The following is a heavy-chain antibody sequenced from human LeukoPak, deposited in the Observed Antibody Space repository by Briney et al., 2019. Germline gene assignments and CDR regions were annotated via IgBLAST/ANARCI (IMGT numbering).Heavy chain of an antibody. J-gene: IGHJ4*02. CDR3: ARDLDGYQAGFDY. CDR2: IYSGGNT. V-gene: IGHV3-53*01. CDR1: GFIVSSNY. D-gene: IGHD5-18*01. Sequence: GGSLRLSCAASGFIVSSNYMSWVRQAPGKGLEWVSVIYSGGNTFYVDSVKGRFTISRDDSKNILYLQMNSLRAEDTAVYYCARDLDGYQAGFDYWGQGTLVTVSS.